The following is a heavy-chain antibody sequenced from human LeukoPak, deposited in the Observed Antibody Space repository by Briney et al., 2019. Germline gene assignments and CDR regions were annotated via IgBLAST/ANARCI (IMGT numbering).Heavy chain of an antibody. CDR1: GYSISSGYY. D-gene: IGHD3-22*01. CDR2: IYPSGST. Sequence: SETLSLTCTVSGYSISSGYYWGWIRQPPGKGLEWIGSIYPSGSTYYYPSLKSRVTISLDTSKNQFSLKLSSVTAADTAVYYCARGRGRGVLITTSRRSFWFDSWGQGTLVTVSS. J-gene: IGHJ5*01. V-gene: IGHV4-38-2*02. CDR3: ARGRGRGVLITTSRRSFWFDS.